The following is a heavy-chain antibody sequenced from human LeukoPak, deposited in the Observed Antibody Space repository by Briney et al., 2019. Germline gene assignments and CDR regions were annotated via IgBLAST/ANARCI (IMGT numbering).Heavy chain of an antibody. J-gene: IGHJ4*02. CDR3: ARDPGWGALDY. CDR1: GFSFSTTW. CDR2: INIDGSQR. D-gene: IGHD3-16*01. Sequence: GGSLRLPCAASGFSFSTTWMTWVRQTPGKGLELVANINIDGSQRYHADSVEGRFTISRDNVKNTLYLQMSSLRVEDTAVYYCARDPGWGALDYWGQGALVIASS. V-gene: IGHV3-7*03.